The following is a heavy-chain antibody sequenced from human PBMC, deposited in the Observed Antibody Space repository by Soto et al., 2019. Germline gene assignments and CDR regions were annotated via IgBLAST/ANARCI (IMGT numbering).Heavy chain of an antibody. V-gene: IGHV4-59*01. J-gene: IGHJ4*02. D-gene: IGHD6-13*01. CDR1: GGSISSNC. CDR2: VYNSGST. CDR3: ARYRREAVAGYTLDN. Sequence: SSETRSRTWTVSGGSISSNCWTWIRQPPGKGLEWIGYVYNSGSTNYNPSLKSRVTISEDTSKSQFSLKVNSMTAADTAVYYCARYRREAVAGYTLDNWGQGILVTVSS.